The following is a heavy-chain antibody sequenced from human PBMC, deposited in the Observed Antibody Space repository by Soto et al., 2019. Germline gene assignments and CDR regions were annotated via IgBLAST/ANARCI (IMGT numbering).Heavy chain of an antibody. J-gene: IGHJ4*02. CDR3: AVQTAGGVRYFDWLPKDFDY. V-gene: IGHV1-18*01. Sequence: GASVKVSCKASGYTFTIYGISWVRQAPGQGLEWMGWISAYNGNTIYAQKLQGRVTMTTDTSTSTAYMELRSLRSDDTAVYYCAVQTAGGVRYFDWLPKDFDYWGQGTLVTVSS. D-gene: IGHD3-9*01. CDR1: GYTFTIYG. CDR2: ISAYNGNT.